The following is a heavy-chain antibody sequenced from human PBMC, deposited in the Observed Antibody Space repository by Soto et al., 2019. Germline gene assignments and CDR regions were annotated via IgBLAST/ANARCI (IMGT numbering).Heavy chain of an antibody. CDR3: ASVSTRPSYYYDSSGYYTH. CDR2: IIPILGIA. D-gene: IGHD3-22*01. Sequence: ASVKVSCKASGGTFSSYTISWVRQAPGQGLEWMGRIIPILGIANYAQKFQGRVTITADKSTSTAYMELSSLRSEDTAVYYCASVSTRPSYYYDSSGYYTHWGQGTLVTVSS. CDR1: GGTFSSYT. J-gene: IGHJ4*02. V-gene: IGHV1-69*02.